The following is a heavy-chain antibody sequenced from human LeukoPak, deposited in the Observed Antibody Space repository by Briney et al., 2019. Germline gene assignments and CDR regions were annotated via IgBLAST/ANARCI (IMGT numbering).Heavy chain of an antibody. J-gene: IGHJ4*02. D-gene: IGHD1-1*01. Sequence: PPETLSLTCSVSGGSMSGYYWGWIRQPPGKGLEAIGYIYYSGSTNYNPSLKSRVSISVDISKKQFSLKLRSVTAADTAVYYCALYDSFFDHWGQGTLVTVSS. V-gene: IGHV4-59*08. CDR1: GGSMSGYY. CDR2: IYYSGST. CDR3: ALYDSFFDH.